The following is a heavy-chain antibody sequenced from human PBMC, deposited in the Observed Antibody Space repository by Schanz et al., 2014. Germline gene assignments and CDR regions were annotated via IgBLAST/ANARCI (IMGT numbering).Heavy chain of an antibody. CDR1: GFTFSDYY. Sequence: MQLEESGGGLVKPGGSLKLSCAASGFTFSDYYMTWIRQAPGKGLEWVSDISDSGDSTHYADSVKGRFTISRDNAKNSLFLQMNSLSAEDTAVYYCAKVAPAATYLDSWGLGTLVTVSS. J-gene: IGHJ4*02. D-gene: IGHD2-2*01. V-gene: IGHV3-11*01. CDR2: ISDSGDST. CDR3: AKVAPAATYLDS.